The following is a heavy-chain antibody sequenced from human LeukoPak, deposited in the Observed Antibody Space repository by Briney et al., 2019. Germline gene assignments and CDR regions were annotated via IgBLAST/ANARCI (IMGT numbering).Heavy chain of an antibody. Sequence: PSETLSLTCTVSGGSISSYYWSWIRQPPGKGLEWIGYIYYGGSTNYNPSLKSRVTISADTSKNHFSLKVSAVTAADTAVYYCATLNYGGKSNDAFDIWGQGTMVTVSS. V-gene: IGHV4-59*01. CDR2: IYYGGST. CDR1: GGSISSYY. D-gene: IGHD4-23*01. CDR3: ATLNYGGKSNDAFDI. J-gene: IGHJ3*02.